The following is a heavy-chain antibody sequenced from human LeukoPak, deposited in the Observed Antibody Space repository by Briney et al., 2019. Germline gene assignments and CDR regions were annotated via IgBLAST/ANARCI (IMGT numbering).Heavy chain of an antibody. V-gene: IGHV4-59*01. CDR1: GGSISSYY. CDR3: ASYCSGGSCYSDAFDI. CDR2: IYYSGST. J-gene: IGHJ3*02. Sequence: SEALSFTCTVSGGSISSYYWSWIRQPPGKGLEWIGYIYYSGSTNYNPSLKSRVTISVDTSKNQFSLKLSSVTAADTAVYYCASYCSGGSCYSDAFDIWGQGTMVTVSS. D-gene: IGHD2-15*01.